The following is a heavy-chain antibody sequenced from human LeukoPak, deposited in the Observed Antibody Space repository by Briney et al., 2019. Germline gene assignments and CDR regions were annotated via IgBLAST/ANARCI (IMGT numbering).Heavy chain of an antibody. CDR2: ITSSSSYI. Sequence: PGGSLRLSCAASGFTFSTYNMNWVRQAPGKGLEWVSSITSSSSYIYYADSVKGRFTISRDNAKNSLYLQMNSLRAEDTAVYYCAREGIGDPPFDYWGQGTLVTVSS. V-gene: IGHV3-21*01. CDR3: AREGIGDPPFDY. CDR1: GFTFSTYN. J-gene: IGHJ4*02. D-gene: IGHD2-21*02.